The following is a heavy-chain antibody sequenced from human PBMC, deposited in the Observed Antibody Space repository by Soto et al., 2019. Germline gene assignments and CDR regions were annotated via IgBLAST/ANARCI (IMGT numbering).Heavy chain of an antibody. Sequence: QVQLVESGGGVVQPGRSLRLSCAASGFTFSSYSMHWVRQAPGKGVEWVALISYDGSNEYYADSVKGRSTISRDNSKNTLYLQMNSLRAEDTAVYYCAAAHYGDYPLDYWGQGTLVTVSS. D-gene: IGHD4-17*01. J-gene: IGHJ4*02. V-gene: IGHV3-30-3*01. CDR1: GFTFSSYS. CDR3: AAAHYGDYPLDY. CDR2: ISYDGSNE.